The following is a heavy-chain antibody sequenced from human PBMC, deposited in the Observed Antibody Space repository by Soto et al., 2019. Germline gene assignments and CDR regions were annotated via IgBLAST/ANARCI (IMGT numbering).Heavy chain of an antibody. J-gene: IGHJ6*02. CDR3: ARAPWDGSGTYYISYYGMDV. Sequence: PGGCLRIACAASGFTVSSNCMNWVRQAPGKGLEWVSIIYSGGDTYYADSVKGRFTISRDNSKNSLYLQMNSLRAEDTAVYYCARAPWDGSGTYYISYYGMDVWGQGTTVTVSS. D-gene: IGHD3-10*01. CDR2: IYSGGDT. V-gene: IGHV3-53*01. CDR1: GFTVSSNC.